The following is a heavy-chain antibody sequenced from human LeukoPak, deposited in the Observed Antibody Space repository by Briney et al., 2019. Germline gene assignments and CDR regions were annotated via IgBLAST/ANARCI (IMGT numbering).Heavy chain of an antibody. J-gene: IGHJ6*02. Sequence: GGSLRLSCAASGFTFSSYSMSWVRQAPGKGLEWVSSISSSSSYIYYADSVKGRFTISRDNAKNSLYLQMNSLRAEDTAVYYCAREPEGYSGYGGYYYYYGMDVWGQGTTVTVSS. CDR3: AREPEGYSGYGGYYYYYGMDV. D-gene: IGHD5-12*01. V-gene: IGHV3-21*01. CDR1: GFTFSSYS. CDR2: ISSSSSYI.